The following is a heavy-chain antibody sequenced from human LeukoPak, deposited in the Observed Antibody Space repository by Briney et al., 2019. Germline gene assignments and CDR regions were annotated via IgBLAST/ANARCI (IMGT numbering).Heavy chain of an antibody. CDR2: IYYSGST. D-gene: IGHD3-3*01. V-gene: IGHV4-30-4*01. J-gene: IGHJ5*02. CDR1: GGSISSGDYY. Sequence: SETLSLTCTVSGGSISSGDYYWSWIRQPPGKGLEWIGYIYYSGSTYYNPSLKSRVTISVDTSKNQFSLKLSSVTAADTAVYYCARVSRFLEYTNWFDPWGQGILVTVSS. CDR3: ARVSRFLEYTNWFDP.